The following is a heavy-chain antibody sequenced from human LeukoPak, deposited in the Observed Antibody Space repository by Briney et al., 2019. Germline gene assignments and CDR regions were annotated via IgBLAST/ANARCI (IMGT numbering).Heavy chain of an antibody. CDR2: ISASGSFV. V-gene: IGHV3-21*01. Sequence: GGSLRLSCAASGFTFSSYTLDWVRQAPGKGLEWVSSISASGSFVYYADSVKGRFTISRDNAKNSLYLQMNSLRAEDTAMYFCARDLGDPYNYYYYFYMDVWGKGTTVTVSS. J-gene: IGHJ6*03. CDR1: GFTFSSYT. CDR3: ARDLGDPYNYYYYFYMDV. D-gene: IGHD5-24*01.